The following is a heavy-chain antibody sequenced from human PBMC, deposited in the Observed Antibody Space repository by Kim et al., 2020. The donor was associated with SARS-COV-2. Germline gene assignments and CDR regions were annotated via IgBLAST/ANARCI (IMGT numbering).Heavy chain of an antibody. D-gene: IGHD3-10*01. V-gene: IGHV4-39*01. J-gene: IGHJ3*02. CDR1: GGSISSSSYY. Sequence: SETMSLTCTVSGGSISSSSYYWGWIRQPPGQGLEWIGSIYYSGSTYYYPSLQSRVTISVDTSNNQYSLKLSSVTAADAAVYYCARNALDWFGELFYAFDSWGQGTMVTVSS. CDR3: ARNALDWFGELFYAFDS. CDR2: IYYSGST.